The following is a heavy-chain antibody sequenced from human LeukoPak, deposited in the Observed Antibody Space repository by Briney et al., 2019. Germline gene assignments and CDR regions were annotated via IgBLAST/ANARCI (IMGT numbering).Heavy chain of an antibody. CDR3: ARSPLTSSGWYRADY. D-gene: IGHD6-19*01. V-gene: IGHV4-4*07. CDR2: IYTSGST. Sequence: PSETLSLTSTVSGGSINTYYWNWIRQPAGKGLEWIGRIYTSGSTTYNPSLESRVTMSLDTSKNQLSLRLTSVTAADTALYYCARSPLTSSGWYRADYWGQGTLVTVSS. J-gene: IGHJ4*02. CDR1: GGSINTYY.